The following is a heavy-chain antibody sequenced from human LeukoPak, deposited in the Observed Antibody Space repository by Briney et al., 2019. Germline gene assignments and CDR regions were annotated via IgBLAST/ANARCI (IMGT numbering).Heavy chain of an antibody. CDR2: ISYDGSNK. CDR3: AGRGYSYGSSYFDY. D-gene: IGHD5-18*01. V-gene: IGHV3-30*03. CDR1: GFTFSSYG. J-gene: IGHJ4*02. Sequence: GGSLRLSCAASGFTFSSYGMHWVRQAPGKGLEWVAVISYDGSNKYYADSVKGRFTISRDNSKNTLYLQMNSLRAEDAAVYYCAGRGYSYGSSYFDYWGQGTLVTVSS.